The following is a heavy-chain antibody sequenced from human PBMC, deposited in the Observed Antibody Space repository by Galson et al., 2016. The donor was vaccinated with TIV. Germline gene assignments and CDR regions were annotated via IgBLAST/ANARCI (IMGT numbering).Heavy chain of an antibody. D-gene: IGHD4-23*01. J-gene: IGHJ3*02. CDR3: ARRKNYGGDAFDI. CDR1: GFTFNNYG. Sequence: SLRLSCAASGFTFNNYGMNWVRQAPGKELEWVSGISGSGGITYFADSVKGRFTISRDNSKDTLYLQMNSLRADDTAVYYCARRKNYGGDAFDIWGQGTMVTASS. CDR2: ISGSGGIT. V-gene: IGHV3-23*01.